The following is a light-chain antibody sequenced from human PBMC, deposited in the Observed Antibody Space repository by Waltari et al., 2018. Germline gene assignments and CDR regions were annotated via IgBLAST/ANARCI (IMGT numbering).Light chain of an antibody. CDR1: QSLLHSNGYNY. Sequence: DIVMTQSPVSLSVTPGEPASISCRSSQSLLHSNGYNYVDWHVQKPGQSPQLRIYVASKRASGVPDRFSGSGSGTDFTLKISRVEAEDVGVYYCMQTRETPQTFGQGTKVEIK. CDR3: MQTRETPQT. J-gene: IGKJ1*01. CDR2: VAS. V-gene: IGKV2-28*01.